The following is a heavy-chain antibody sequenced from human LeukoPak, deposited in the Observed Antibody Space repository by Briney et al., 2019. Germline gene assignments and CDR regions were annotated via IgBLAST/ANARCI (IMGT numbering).Heavy chain of an antibody. CDR2: INPNSGGT. D-gene: IGHD1-26*01. V-gene: IGHV1-2*02. J-gene: IGHJ4*02. CDR1: GYTFTGYY. CDR3: ARGVGAQPHYYFDY. Sequence: ASVKVSCKASGYTFTGYYMHWVRQAPGQGLKWMGWINPNSGGTNYAQKFQGRVTMTRDTSISTAYMELSRLRSDDTAVYYCARGVGAQPHYYFDYWGQGTLVTVSS.